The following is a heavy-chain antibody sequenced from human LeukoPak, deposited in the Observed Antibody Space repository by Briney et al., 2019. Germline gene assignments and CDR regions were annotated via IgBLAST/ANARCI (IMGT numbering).Heavy chain of an antibody. CDR2: IYYSGST. D-gene: IGHD1-1*01. J-gene: IGHJ3*02. Sequence: NPSETLSLTCTVSGGSISSYYWGWIRQPPGKGLEWIGYIYYSGSTNYNPSLKSRVTISVDTSKNQFSLKLSSVTAADTAVYYCARPQGGGTAAPGAFDIWGQGTMVTVSS. V-gene: IGHV4-59*08. CDR3: ARPQGGGTAAPGAFDI. CDR1: GGSISSYY.